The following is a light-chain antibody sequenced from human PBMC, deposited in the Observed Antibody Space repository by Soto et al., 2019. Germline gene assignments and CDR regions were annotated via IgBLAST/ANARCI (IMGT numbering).Light chain of an antibody. CDR1: QSLLHITGETF. CDR3: MQSTQLPPT. V-gene: IGKV2D-29*02. J-gene: IGKJ5*01. Sequence: VMTQTPLSLSVTPGQPASISCKSSQSLLHITGETFLFWYLQQPGQSPQLLLYEVSTRVSGVPDRFSGSGSGTDFTLEISRVETDDVGIYYCMQSTQLPPTFGQGTRLEIK. CDR2: EVS.